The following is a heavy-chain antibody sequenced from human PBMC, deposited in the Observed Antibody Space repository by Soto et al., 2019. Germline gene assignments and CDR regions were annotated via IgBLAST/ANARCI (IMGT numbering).Heavy chain of an antibody. D-gene: IGHD3-22*01. V-gene: IGHV3-11*01. Sequence: PGGSLRLSCAASGFTFSDNYMSWIRQAPGKGLEWVSYISSSGSIIYYADSVKGRFTISRDNAKNSLCLQMNSLRAEDTAVYYCARDLGYYESDGYFDYWGQGALVTVSS. J-gene: IGHJ4*02. CDR1: GFTFSDNY. CDR3: ARDLGYYESDGYFDY. CDR2: ISSSGSII.